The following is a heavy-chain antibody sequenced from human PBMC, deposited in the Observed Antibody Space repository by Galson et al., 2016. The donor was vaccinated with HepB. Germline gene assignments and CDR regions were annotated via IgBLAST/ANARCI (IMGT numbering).Heavy chain of an antibody. CDR3: VEDKGTGGPYNYFYNGMDV. Sequence: SLRLSCAASGFPFDDYAMFWVRQAPGKGLEWVAGITRNSATIGYADSVKGRFTISRDNAKNSLYLQMNNLRVEDTALYYCVEDKGTGGPYNYFYNGMDVWGQGTTVIVSS. D-gene: IGHD2-8*02. J-gene: IGHJ6*02. V-gene: IGHV3-9*01. CDR1: GFPFDDYA. CDR2: ITRNSATI.